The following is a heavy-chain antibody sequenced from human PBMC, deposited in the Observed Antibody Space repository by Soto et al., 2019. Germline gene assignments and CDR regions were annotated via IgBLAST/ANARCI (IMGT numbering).Heavy chain of an antibody. CDR3: AKDRGYSGYDNWFDS. V-gene: IGHV3-23*01. Sequence: GGVLSLSCAAAGLSFCRYYLCRVRQAPGQGLEWVSAISCSGGATYYADSVKGRFTISRDNSDSTLYLQMNSLRAEDTAVYYCAKDRGYSGYDNWFDSWGQGTLVTVSS. CDR2: ISCSGGAT. D-gene: IGHD5-12*01. J-gene: IGHJ5*01. CDR1: GLSFCRYY.